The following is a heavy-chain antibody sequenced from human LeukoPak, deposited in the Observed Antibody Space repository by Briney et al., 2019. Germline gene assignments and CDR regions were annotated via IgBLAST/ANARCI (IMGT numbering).Heavy chain of an antibody. CDR1: GGSISSYY. J-gene: IGHJ4*02. CDR2: IYTSGST. V-gene: IGHV4-4*08. D-gene: IGHD1-26*01. CDR3: AKSGGYGLIDY. Sequence: PSETLPLTCTASGGSISSYYWSWIRQPPGKGLEWIGRIYTSGSTNYNPSLKSRVTISVDTSKNQFSLKLSSVTAADTAVYYCAKSGGYGLIDYWGQGTLVTVSS.